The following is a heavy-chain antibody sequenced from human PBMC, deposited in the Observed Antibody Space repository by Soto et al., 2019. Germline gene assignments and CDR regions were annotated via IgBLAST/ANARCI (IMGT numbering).Heavy chain of an antibody. J-gene: IGHJ4*02. CDR3: ARDRVGFAVVTPAH. D-gene: IGHD3-3*01. CDR1: GYTFTDYH. Sequence: QVQLVQSGAEVKKSGASVKVSCKASGYTFTDYHMHLVRQAPGQGLEWMGWITPDSGDTKYAQKFQGRFTMTRDTSISTVYMELTSLTSDDTAVYFCARDRVGFAVVTPAHWGQGTLVSVSS. CDR2: ITPDSGDT. V-gene: IGHV1-2*02.